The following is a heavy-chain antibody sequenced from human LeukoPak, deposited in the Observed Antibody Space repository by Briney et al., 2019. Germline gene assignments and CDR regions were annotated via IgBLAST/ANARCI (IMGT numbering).Heavy chain of an antibody. J-gene: IGHJ4*02. V-gene: IGHV3-7*01. D-gene: IGHD3-10*01. CDR3: ARGNFYSGSGSSPLDY. CDR1: GFTFSNAW. CDR2: IKQDGSEK. Sequence: GGSLRLSCAASGFTFSNAWMSWVRQAPGKGLEWVANIKQDGSEKYYVDSAKGRFTISRDNAKNTLFLLMNSLRAEDSAVYYCARGNFYSGSGSSPLDYWGQGTLVTVSS.